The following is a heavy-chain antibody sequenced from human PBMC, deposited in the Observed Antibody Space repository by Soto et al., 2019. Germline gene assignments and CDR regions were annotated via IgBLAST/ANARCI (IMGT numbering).Heavy chain of an antibody. CDR1: VFTVSRSS. V-gene: IGHV3-21*01. Sequence: GALRLSCAAPVFTVSRSSMYSVHQTPGKRREWVSSISSSSSYIYYADSVKGRLTISRDNSKNTLYLQIHTLRAEDTAVYYCAKVSSSWYAGFFDLWGQGTLVTVSS. J-gene: IGHJ4*02. CDR2: ISSSSSYI. D-gene: IGHD6-13*01. CDR3: AKVSSSWYAGFFDL.